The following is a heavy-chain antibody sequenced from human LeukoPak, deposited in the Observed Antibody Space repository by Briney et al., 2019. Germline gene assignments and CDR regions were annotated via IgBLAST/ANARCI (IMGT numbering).Heavy chain of an antibody. J-gene: IGHJ5*02. Sequence: ASVKVSCKVSGYTLTELSMHWVRQAPGKGLEWMGGFDPEDGETIYAQKFQGGVAMTEDTSTDTAYMELSSLRSEDTAVYYCATDLSPEMTTVTTSWFDPWGQGTLVTVSS. CDR1: GYTLTELS. CDR2: FDPEDGET. V-gene: IGHV1-24*01. D-gene: IGHD4-17*01. CDR3: ATDLSPEMTTVTTSWFDP.